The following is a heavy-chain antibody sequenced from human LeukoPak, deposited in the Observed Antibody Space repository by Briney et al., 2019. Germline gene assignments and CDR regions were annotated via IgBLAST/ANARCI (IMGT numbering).Heavy chain of an antibody. Sequence: ASVKVSCKVSGYTLTELSMHWVRQAPGKGLEWMGGFDPEDGETIYAQKFQGRVTMTEDTSTDTAYMEPSSLRSEDTAVYYCATGPNYDFWSGYYPLDYWGQGTLVTVSS. CDR2: FDPEDGET. J-gene: IGHJ4*02. CDR3: ATGPNYDFWSGYYPLDY. CDR1: GYTLTELS. V-gene: IGHV1-24*01. D-gene: IGHD3-3*01.